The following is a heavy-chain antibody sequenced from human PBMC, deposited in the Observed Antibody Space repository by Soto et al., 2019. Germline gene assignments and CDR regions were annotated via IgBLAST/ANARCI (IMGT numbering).Heavy chain of an antibody. CDR1: GGSISSYY. CDR3: ARVGGYSSSGSSHFEY. D-gene: IGHD6-6*01. J-gene: IGHJ4*02. CDR2: IYYSGST. V-gene: IGHV4-59*01. Sequence: SETLSLTSTVSGGSISSYYWSWIRKPPGKGLEWIGYIYYSGSTNYNPSLKSRVTISVDTSKNQFSLKLSSVTAADTAVYYCARVGGYSSSGSSHFEYLGQGTLVTVSS.